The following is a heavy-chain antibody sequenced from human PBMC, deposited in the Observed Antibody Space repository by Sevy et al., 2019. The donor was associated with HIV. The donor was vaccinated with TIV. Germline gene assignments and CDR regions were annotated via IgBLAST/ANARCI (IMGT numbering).Heavy chain of an antibody. Sequence: RGCLRLSCAASGFTFSSYAMSWVRQAPGKGLEWVSAISGSGGSTYYADSVQGRFTISRDNSKNTLYLQMNSLRAEDTAVYYCAKWELLGPYYYYYMDVWGKGTTVIVSS. V-gene: IGHV3-23*01. CDR2: ISGSGGST. CDR3: AKWELLGPYYYYYMDV. D-gene: IGHD1-26*01. CDR1: GFTFSSYA. J-gene: IGHJ6*03.